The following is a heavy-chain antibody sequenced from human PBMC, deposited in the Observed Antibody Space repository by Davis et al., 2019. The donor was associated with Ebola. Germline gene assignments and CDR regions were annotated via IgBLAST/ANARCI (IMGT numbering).Heavy chain of an antibody. CDR1: GYSFTSYW. CDR2: IYPGDSDT. V-gene: IGHV5-51*01. CDR3: ARLGYSYGPPDNWFDP. D-gene: IGHD5-18*01. Sequence: GESLKISCKGSGYSFTSYWIGWVRQMPGKGLEWMGIIYPGDSDTRYSPSFQGQVTISADKSISTAYLQWSSLKASDTAMYYCARLGYSYGPPDNWFDPWGQGTLVTVSS. J-gene: IGHJ5*02.